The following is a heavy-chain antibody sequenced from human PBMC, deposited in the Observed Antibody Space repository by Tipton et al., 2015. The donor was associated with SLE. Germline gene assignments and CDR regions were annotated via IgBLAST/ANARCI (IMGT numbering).Heavy chain of an antibody. Sequence: TLSLTCTVSGGSISSGGYYWSWIRQHPGKGLEWIGYIYYSGSTYYNPSLKSRVTISVDTSKNQFSLKLSSVTAADTAVYYCARHVPCGGDCFNWFDPWGQGTLVTVSS. CDR3: ARHVPCGGDCFNWFDP. D-gene: IGHD2-21*01. CDR2: IYYSGST. CDR1: GGSISSGGYY. J-gene: IGHJ5*02. V-gene: IGHV4-31*03.